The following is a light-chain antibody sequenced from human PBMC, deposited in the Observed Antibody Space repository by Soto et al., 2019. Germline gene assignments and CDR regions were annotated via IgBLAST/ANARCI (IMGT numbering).Light chain of an antibody. Sequence: DIQLTQSPSFLSASVGDRVTITCRASQGSTSYLAWYQQKPGKAPKLLIYAASTLQSGVPSRFSGSGSGTEFTLTISSLQPEDFATYYCQQVNSYPMYTFDQGTKLEIK. V-gene: IGKV1-9*01. CDR3: QQVNSYPMYT. CDR2: AAS. CDR1: QGSTSY. J-gene: IGKJ2*01.